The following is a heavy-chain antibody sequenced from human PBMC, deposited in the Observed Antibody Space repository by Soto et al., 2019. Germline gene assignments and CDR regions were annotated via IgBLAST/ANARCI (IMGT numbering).Heavy chain of an antibody. CDR3: ARVNDIAATYFDY. D-gene: IGHD6-13*01. CDR2: IYSGGST. J-gene: IGHJ4*02. Sequence: GGSLRLSCAASGFTVSSNYMSWVRQAPGKGLEWVSVIYSGGSTYYADSVKGRFTISRDNSKNTLYLQMNSLRAEDTAVYYCARVNDIAATYFDYWGQGTLVTVTS. V-gene: IGHV3-66*01. CDR1: GFTVSSNY.